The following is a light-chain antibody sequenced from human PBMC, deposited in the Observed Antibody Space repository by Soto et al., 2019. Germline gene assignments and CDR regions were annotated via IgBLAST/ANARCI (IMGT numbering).Light chain of an antibody. CDR2: DVT. V-gene: IGLV2-14*03. CDR3: SSYTSTNHVV. J-gene: IGLJ2*01. CDR1: SSDVGGYDF. Sequence: QSALTQPRSVSGSPGQSVTISCTGTSSDVGGYDFVSWYQQHPGKAPKLMIYDVTKRPSGVSNRFSGSKSGNTASLTISGLQAEDETDYYCSSYTSTNHVVFGGGTKLTVL.